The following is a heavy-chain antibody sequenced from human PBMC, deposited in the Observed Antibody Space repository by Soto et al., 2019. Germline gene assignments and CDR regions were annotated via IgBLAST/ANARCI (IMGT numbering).Heavy chain of an antibody. V-gene: IGHV1-69*02. J-gene: IGHJ5*02. CDR3: AGGGGSKVGATEGWLDP. CDR1: GGTFSSYT. CDR2: IIPILGIA. Sequence: QVQLVQSGAEVKKPGSSVKVSCKASGGTFSSYTISWVRQAPGQGLEWMGRIIPILGIANYAQKFQGRVTMTADKSASTADMELSSLRSEDTAVYYGAGGGGSKVGATEGWLDPWGQGPLVTVSS. D-gene: IGHD1-26*01.